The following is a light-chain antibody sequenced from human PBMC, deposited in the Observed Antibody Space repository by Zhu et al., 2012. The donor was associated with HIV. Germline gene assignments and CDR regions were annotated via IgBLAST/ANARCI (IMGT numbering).Light chain of an antibody. CDR2: GAS. V-gene: IGKV3-15*01. J-gene: IGKJ2*01. Sequence: EIVLTQSPATLSLSPGERATLSCRASQSVSINFAWYQQKPGQAPRLLIYGASTRATGLPARFSGSGSGTEFTLTISSMQSEDFAVYYCQQYNSWPYTFGQGTKLEIK. CDR3: QQYNSWPYT. CDR1: QSVSIN.